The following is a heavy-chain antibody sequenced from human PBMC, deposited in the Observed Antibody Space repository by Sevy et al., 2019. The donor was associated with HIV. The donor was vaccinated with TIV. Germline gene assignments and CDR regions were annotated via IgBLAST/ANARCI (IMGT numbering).Heavy chain of an antibody. D-gene: IGHD1-26*01. CDR2: ISYEGTET. CDR1: GFAFSTHA. J-gene: IGHJ4*01. Sequence: GGSLRLSCAASGFAFSTHAMHWVRQAPGKGLEWVAVISYEGTETFYAASVEGRFTISRDNSKNMLSLQINSLRPEDTTVYYCARDGGYSVKWYPLYWGHGTLVTVSS. V-gene: IGHV3-30-3*01. CDR3: ARDGGYSVKWYPLY.